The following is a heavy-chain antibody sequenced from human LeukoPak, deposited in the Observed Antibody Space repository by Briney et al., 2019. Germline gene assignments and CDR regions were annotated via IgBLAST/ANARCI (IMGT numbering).Heavy chain of an antibody. CDR1: GFTFSSYE. Sequence: GGSLRLSCAASGFTFSSYEMNWVRRAPGKGLEWVSYISSSGSTIYYADSVKGRFTISRDNAKNSLYLQMNSLRAEDTAVYYCARRGAYYYYGMDVWGQGTTVTVSS. V-gene: IGHV3-48*03. CDR2: ISSSGSTI. D-gene: IGHD3-10*01. CDR3: ARRGAYYYYGMDV. J-gene: IGHJ6*02.